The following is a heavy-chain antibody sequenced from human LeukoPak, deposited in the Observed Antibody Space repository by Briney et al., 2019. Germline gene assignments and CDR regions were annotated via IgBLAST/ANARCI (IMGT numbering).Heavy chain of an antibody. CDR2: IITDGRHT. J-gene: IGHJ4*02. D-gene: IGHD6-13*01. V-gene: IGHV3-74*01. CDR3: ARVIIAATGIDY. Sequence: GGSLRLSCATAGFTFSSHWMHWVRQGAGKGLVWVSRIITDGRHTRYADSVKRRFTISRDNAKNTLYLQMNSRRAEDTAVYYCARVIIAATGIDYWGQGTLVTVSS. CDR1: GFTFSSHW.